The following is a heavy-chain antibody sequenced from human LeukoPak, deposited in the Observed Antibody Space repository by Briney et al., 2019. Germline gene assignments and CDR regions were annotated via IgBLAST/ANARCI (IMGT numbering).Heavy chain of an antibody. CDR2: IRSKAYGGTT. J-gene: IGHJ4*02. CDR3: TSLVVGELDFDY. Sequence: PGRSLRLSCTASGFAFGDYAMSWFRQAPGKGLEWVGFIRSKAYGGTTEYAASVKGRFTISRDDSKSIAHLQMNSLKTEDTAVYYCTSLVVGELDFDYWGQGTLVTVSS. CDR1: GFAFGDYA. V-gene: IGHV3-49*03. D-gene: IGHD2-21*01.